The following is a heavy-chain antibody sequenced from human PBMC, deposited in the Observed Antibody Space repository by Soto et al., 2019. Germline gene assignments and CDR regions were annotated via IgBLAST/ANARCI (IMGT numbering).Heavy chain of an antibody. CDR2: IYYSGST. V-gene: IGHV4-59*12. J-gene: IGHJ4*02. D-gene: IGHD3-16*01. CDR3: ARVGGVKQFDY. CDR1: GGSISSYY. Sequence: SETLSLTCTVSGGSISSYYWSWIRQPPGKGLEWIGYIYYSGSTNYNPSLKSRVTISVDTSKNQFSLKLSSVTAADTAVYYCARVGGVKQFDYWGQGTLVTVSS.